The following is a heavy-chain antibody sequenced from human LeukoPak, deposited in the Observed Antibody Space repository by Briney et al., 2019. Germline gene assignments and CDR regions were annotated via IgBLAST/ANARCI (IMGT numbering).Heavy chain of an antibody. CDR1: GGTFSSYA. V-gene: IGHV1-69*13. Sequence: GASVKVSCKASGGTFSSYAISWVRQAPGQGLEWMGGIIPIFGIANYAQKFQGRVTITADESTSTAYMELSSLRSEDTAVYYCARPERYCSSTSCLMAYFDYWGQGTLVTVSS. D-gene: IGHD2-2*01. CDR2: IIPIFGIA. CDR3: ARPERYCSSTSCLMAYFDY. J-gene: IGHJ4*02.